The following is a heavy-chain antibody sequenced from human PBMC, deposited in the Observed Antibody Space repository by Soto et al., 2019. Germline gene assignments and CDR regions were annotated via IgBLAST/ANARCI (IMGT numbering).Heavy chain of an antibody. CDR1: VCAFTSYG. CDR2: ISAYNGNT. D-gene: IGHD5-18*01. CDR3: ARGDTDMAFDYKWFDT. J-gene: IGHJ5*02. V-gene: IGHV1-18*01. Sequence: XSVKVSFKSSVCAFTSYGIRWVRQAPGQGLECMGWISAYNGNTNYAQKLQGRVTMTTDTSTSTAYMELRSLRSDDTAVYYCARGDTDMAFDYKWFDTWGQGTLVTVSS.